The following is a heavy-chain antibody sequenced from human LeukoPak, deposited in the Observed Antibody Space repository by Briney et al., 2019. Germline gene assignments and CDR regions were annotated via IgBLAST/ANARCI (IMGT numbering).Heavy chain of an antibody. D-gene: IGHD3-16*01. Sequence: GGSLRLSCAASGFTFSSYSMNWVRQAPGKGLEWVSSISSSSSYIYHADSVKGRFTISRDNAKNSLYLQMNSLRAEDTAVYYCARDWGYYYYYGMDVWGHGTTVTVSS. CDR3: ARDWGYYYYYGMDV. V-gene: IGHV3-21*01. CDR1: GFTFSSYS. CDR2: ISSSSSYI. J-gene: IGHJ6*02.